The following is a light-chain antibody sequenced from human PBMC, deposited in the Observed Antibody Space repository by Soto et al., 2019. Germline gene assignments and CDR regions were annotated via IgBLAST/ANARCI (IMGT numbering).Light chain of an antibody. V-gene: IGKV3-20*01. CDR3: QQYNNWPLT. J-gene: IGKJ4*01. CDR1: QSVSSSY. CDR2: GAS. Sequence: EIVLTQSPGTLSLSPGERATLSCRASQSVSSSYLAWYQQKPGQAPRLLIYGASSRATGIPDRFSGSGSGTDFTLTISSLQSEDFAVYYCQQYNNWPLTFGAGTKVDIK.